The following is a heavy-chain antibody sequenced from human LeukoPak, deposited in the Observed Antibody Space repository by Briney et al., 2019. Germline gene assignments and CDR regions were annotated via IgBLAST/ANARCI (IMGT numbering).Heavy chain of an antibody. Sequence: PGGSLRLSCAASGFTFSNAWMSWVRQAPGKGLEWVGRIKSKTDGGTTDYAAPVKGRFTISRDDSKNTLYLQMNSLKTEDTAVYYCTTETRYCSGGSCYRIDYWGQGTLVTVSS. V-gene: IGHV3-15*01. CDR2: IKSKTDGGTT. CDR3: TTETRYCSGGSCYRIDY. CDR1: GFTFSNAW. J-gene: IGHJ4*02. D-gene: IGHD2-15*01.